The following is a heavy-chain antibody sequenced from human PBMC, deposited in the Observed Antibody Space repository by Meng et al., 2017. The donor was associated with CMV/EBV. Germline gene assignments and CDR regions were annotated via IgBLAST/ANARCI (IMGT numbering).Heavy chain of an antibody. CDR1: GFTFSNAW. J-gene: IGHJ6*02. Sequence: GGSLRLSCAASGFTFSNAWMSWVRQAPGKGLEWVGRIKSKTDGGTTDYAAPVKGRFTISRDDSKNTLYLQMNSLKTEDTAVYYCTTDRDWNDWNYYYGMDVWGQGTTVTV. CDR3: TTDRDWNDWNYYYGMDV. D-gene: IGHD1-1*01. CDR2: IKSKTDGGTT. V-gene: IGHV3-15*01.